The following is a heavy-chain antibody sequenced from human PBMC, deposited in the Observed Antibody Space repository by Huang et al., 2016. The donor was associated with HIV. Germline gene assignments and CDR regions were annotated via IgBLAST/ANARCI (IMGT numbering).Heavy chain of an antibody. CDR2: ISYDGSNK. D-gene: IGHD1-26*01. Sequence: VPLVESGGGVVQPGRSLRLACAASGFSFSTYGLPWVRQAPGEGLEWVAVISYDGSNKYYAHSVKGRFTISRDTSENKVYLQMNSLRHEDTAVYYCAKDGADEEWDIDYWGQGTLVTVSS. CDR3: AKDGADEEWDIDY. J-gene: IGHJ4*02. V-gene: IGHV3-30*18. CDR1: GFSFSTYG.